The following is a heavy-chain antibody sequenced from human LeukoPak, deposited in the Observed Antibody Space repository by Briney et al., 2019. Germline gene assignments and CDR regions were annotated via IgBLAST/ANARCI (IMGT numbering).Heavy chain of an antibody. CDR2: ISGSGDST. CDR3: AKGGYSGFDEHAFDI. CDR1: GFTFTSYA. V-gene: IGHV3-23*01. J-gene: IGHJ3*02. D-gene: IGHD5-12*01. Sequence: QPGGSLRLSCAASGFTFTSYAMSWVRQAPGKGLEWVSAISGSGDSTYYADSVKGHSTISRDNSKNTLYLQMNSLRADDTAIYYRAKGGYSGFDEHAFDIWGQGTMVTVSS.